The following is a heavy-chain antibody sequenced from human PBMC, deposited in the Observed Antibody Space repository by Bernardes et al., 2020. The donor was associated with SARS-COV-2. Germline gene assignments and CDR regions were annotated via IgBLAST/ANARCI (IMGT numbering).Heavy chain of an antibody. Sequence: GGSLRLSCAASGFTFSSYDMTWVRQAPGKGLEWVSAISGSGGTIHYADSVKGRFIISRDNSKNTLYLQMNSLRAEDTAVYFCAKERRYDSAWDPIQFGYWGQGTLVTVSS. D-gene: IGHD6-19*01. CDR3: AKERRYDSAWDPIQFGY. CDR1: GFTFSSYD. CDR2: ISGSGGTI. V-gene: IGHV3-23*01. J-gene: IGHJ4*02.